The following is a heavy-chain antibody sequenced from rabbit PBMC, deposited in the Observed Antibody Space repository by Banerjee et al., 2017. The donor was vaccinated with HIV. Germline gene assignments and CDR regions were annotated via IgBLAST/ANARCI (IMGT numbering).Heavy chain of an antibody. V-gene: IGHV1S45*01. CDR2: SYISSGST. Sequence: QEQLKETGGGLVQPGGSLTLSCKASGFSFSSGYYMCWVRQAPGKGLEWIGYSYISSGSTYYASWAKGRFTISKTSSTTVTLQMTSLTAADTATYFCARDEASSGDYTFNLWGPGTLVTVS. J-gene: IGHJ4*01. CDR1: GFSFSSGYY. CDR3: ARDEASSGDYTFNL. D-gene: IGHD1-1*01.